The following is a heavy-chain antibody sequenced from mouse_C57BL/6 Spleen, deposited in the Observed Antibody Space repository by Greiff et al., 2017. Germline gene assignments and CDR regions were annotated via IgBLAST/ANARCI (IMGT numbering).Heavy chain of an antibody. D-gene: IGHD1-1*01. CDR2: IFPGSGST. J-gene: IGHJ2*01. V-gene: IGHV1-75*01. CDR3: AIPYYYGSSFDY. CDR1: GYTFTDYY. Sequence: QVQLKESGPELVKPGASVKISCKASGYTFTDYYINWVKQRPGQGLEWIGWIFPGSGSTYYNEKFKGKATLTVDKSSSTAYMLLSSLTSEDSAVYFCAIPYYYGSSFDYWGQGTTLTVSS.